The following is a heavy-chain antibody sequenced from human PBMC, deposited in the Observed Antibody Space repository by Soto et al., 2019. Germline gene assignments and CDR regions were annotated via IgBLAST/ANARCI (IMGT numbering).Heavy chain of an antibody. Sequence: EVQLVESGGGLVKPGGSLRLSCAASGFTFSSHTMNWVRQAPGKGLEWVSSITGSGKDKFYAGSVKGRFTISRDNADNSLYLHMNSLTAEDTAVYYCVKEVEGFDHWGQATLVTVSS. D-gene: IGHD1-1*01. V-gene: IGHV3-21*01. CDR1: GFTFSSHT. CDR3: VKEVEGFDH. CDR2: ITGSGKDK. J-gene: IGHJ4*02.